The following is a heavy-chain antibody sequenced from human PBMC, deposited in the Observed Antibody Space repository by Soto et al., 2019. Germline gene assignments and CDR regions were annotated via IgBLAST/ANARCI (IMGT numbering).Heavy chain of an antibody. CDR3: ARLGLSNSYGLRDYFDY. D-gene: IGHD5-18*01. CDR2: VSGSNTDA. CDR1: GFTFSDYY. Sequence: PGGSLRLSCAASGFTFSDYYMSWIRQAPGKGLEWVSYVSGSNTDARYADSVRGRFIISRDNAKNSLYLQMNSLRAEDTAVYYCARLGLSNSYGLRDYFDYWGQGTLVTVAS. J-gene: IGHJ4*02. V-gene: IGHV3-11*03.